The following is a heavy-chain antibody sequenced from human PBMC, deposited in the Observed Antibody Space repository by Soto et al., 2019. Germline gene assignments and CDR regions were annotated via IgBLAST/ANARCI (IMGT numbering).Heavy chain of an antibody. V-gene: IGHV4-30-2*01. D-gene: IGHD3-22*01. CDR3: ARVRREYDNSGPVDY. CDR1: GGSISSGDYS. Sequence: SETLSLTCAVSGGSISSGDYSWNWIRQPPGKGLEWIGYIYYGGSTYYNPSLQSRVTMSVDRSRNQFSLKLNSVTAADTAVYYCARVRREYDNSGPVDYWGQGTRVTVSS. CDR2: IYYGGST. J-gene: IGHJ4*02.